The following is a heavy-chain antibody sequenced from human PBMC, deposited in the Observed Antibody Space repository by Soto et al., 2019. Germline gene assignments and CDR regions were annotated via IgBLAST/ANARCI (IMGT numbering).Heavy chain of an antibody. CDR1: GFTFSSYA. Sequence: TGGSLRLSCAASGFTFSSYAMSWVRQAPGKGLEWVSAISGSGGSTYYADTVKGRFTISRDNSKNTLYLQMNSLRAEDTAVYYCALRNSRGYFDYWGQGTLVTVSS. V-gene: IGHV3-23*01. J-gene: IGHJ4*02. CDR2: ISGSGGST. D-gene: IGHD4-4*01. CDR3: ALRNSRGYFDY.